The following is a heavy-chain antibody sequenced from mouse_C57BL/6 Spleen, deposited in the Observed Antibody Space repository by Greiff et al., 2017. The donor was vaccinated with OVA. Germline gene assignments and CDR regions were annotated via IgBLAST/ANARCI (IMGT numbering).Heavy chain of an antibody. CDR2: IYPGSGST. D-gene: IGHD2-3*01. CDR1: GYTFTSYW. V-gene: IGHV1-55*01. J-gene: IGHJ1*03. Sequence: QVQLQQPGAELVKPGASVKMSCKASGYTFTSYWITWVKQRPGQGLEWIGDIYPGSGSTNYNEKFKSKATLTVDTSSSTAYMQLSSLTSEDSAVYYWAREAGYDGYYRWYFDVWGTGTTVTVSS. CDR3: AREAGYDGYYRWYFDV.